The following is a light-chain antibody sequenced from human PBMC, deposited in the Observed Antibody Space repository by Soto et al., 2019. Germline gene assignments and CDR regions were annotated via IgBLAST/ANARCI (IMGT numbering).Light chain of an antibody. Sequence: EIVMTQSPATLSVSPGERATLSCRASQSVSSNLAWYQQKPGQAPRLLIYDASTRANGIPGRFSGSGSGTEFTLTISSLQSEDFAVYYCQQYNNWPPSYTFGQGTKVDIK. V-gene: IGKV3-15*01. CDR2: DAS. J-gene: IGKJ2*01. CDR1: QSVSSN. CDR3: QQYNNWPPSYT.